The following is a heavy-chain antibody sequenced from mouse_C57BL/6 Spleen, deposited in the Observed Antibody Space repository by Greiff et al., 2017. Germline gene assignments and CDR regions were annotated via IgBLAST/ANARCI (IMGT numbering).Heavy chain of an antibody. D-gene: IGHD2-4*01. V-gene: IGHV5-17*01. CDR2: ISSGSSTI. CDR3: AGSDYDGYYFDY. CDR1: GFTFSDYG. J-gene: IGHJ2*01. Sequence: EVKVEESGGGLVKPGGSLKLSCAASGFTFSDYGMHWVRQAPEKGLEWVAYISSGSSTIYYADTVKGRFTISRDNAKNTLFLQMTSLRSEDTAMYYCAGSDYDGYYFDYWGQGTTLTVSS.